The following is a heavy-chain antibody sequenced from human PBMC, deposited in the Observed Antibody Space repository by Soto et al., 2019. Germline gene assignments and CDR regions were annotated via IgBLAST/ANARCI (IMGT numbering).Heavy chain of an antibody. CDR2: IYYSGST. J-gene: IGHJ4*02. CDR1: GGSISSYY. Sequence: SETLSLTCTVSGGSISSYYWSWIRQPPGKGLEWIGYIYYSGSTNYNPSLKSRVTISVDTSKNQFSLKLSSVTAADTAVYYCARALIIPGMYSSLHYFDYWGQGTLVTVSS. D-gene: IGHD6-13*01. CDR3: ARALIIPGMYSSLHYFDY. V-gene: IGHV4-59*01.